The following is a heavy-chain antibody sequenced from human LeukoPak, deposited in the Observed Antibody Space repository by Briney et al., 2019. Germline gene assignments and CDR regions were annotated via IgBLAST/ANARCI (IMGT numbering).Heavy chain of an antibody. J-gene: IGHJ6*03. CDR1: GFTFSHYN. CDR3: ARAATWVRYMDV. CDR2: ITSDSSYI. D-gene: IGHD1-1*01. V-gene: IGHV3-21*01. Sequence: PGGSLRLSCAASGFTFSHYNMNWVRQAPGKGLEWVSSITSDSSYIYYADSVKGRFTISRDTAQNSLYLQMNSLRAEDTAVYYCARAATWVRYMDVWGKGTTVTISS.